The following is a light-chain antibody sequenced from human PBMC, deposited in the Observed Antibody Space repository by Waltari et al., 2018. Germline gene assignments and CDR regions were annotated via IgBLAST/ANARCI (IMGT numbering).Light chain of an antibody. CDR3: QQYSEWPYT. V-gene: IGKV3-15*01. Sequence: EIVMTQSPATLSVSPGERATRSCRASQSISSNLAWYQHKPGQPPRLLVYGASTSATGFPARFSGSGSGTEFTLTISSLQSEDFAVYYCQQYSEWPYTFGQGTKLEIK. J-gene: IGKJ2*01. CDR1: QSISSN. CDR2: GAS.